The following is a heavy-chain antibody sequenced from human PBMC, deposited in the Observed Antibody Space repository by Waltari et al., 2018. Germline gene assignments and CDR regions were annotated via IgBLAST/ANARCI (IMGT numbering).Heavy chain of an antibody. CDR3: ATYVGASIGTAAFDI. CDR1: GGSIISNRHY. V-gene: IGHV4-39*01. CDR2: ISYTGTT. J-gene: IGHJ3*02. D-gene: IGHD3-16*01. Sequence: QLHLQEAGPGLVKPSETLSLTCSVAGGSIISNRHYWAWIRQPPGKGLEWTATISYTGTTYYNPSLKSRVTMSVDTSKNQFSLKLSSVTAADTAVYYCATYVGASIGTAAFDIWGQGTMVTGSS.